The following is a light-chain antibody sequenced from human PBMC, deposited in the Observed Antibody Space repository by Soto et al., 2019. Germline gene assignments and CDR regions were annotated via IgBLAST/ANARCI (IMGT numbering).Light chain of an antibody. CDR2: GAF. V-gene: IGKV3-15*01. Sequence: EIVLTQSPATLSLSPGEGATLSCGASQSVSTYLACYQQKPGQAPSLLIYGAFTRATGIPARFSGTGSGTEFTLTISSLQSEDFAVYYCQQYNNWPPITFGQGTRLEIK. CDR1: QSVSTY. CDR3: QQYNNWPPIT. J-gene: IGKJ5*01.